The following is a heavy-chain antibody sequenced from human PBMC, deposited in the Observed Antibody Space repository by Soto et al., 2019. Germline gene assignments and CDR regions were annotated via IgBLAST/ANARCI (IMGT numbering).Heavy chain of an antibody. CDR3: ARGVNGYYYFDY. V-gene: IGHV3-74*01. D-gene: IGHD5-18*01. J-gene: IGHJ4*02. CDR2: ITRDGSST. Sequence: EVQLVESGGGLVQPGGSLRLSCAASGFSLSDYWMHWVRQAPGEGLVWLSRITRDGSSTNYADSVKGRFTISRDNAKNTLYLQLISLRGEDTAVYYCARGVNGYYYFDYWGRGTLVTVSS. CDR1: GFSLSDYW.